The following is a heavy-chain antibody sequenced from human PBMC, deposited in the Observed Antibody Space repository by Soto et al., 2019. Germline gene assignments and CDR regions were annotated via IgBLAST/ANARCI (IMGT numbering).Heavy chain of an antibody. Sequence: ASVKVSCKASGYTFTGYYMHWVRQAPGQGLEWMGWINPNSGGTNYAQKFQGRVTMTRDTSISTAYMELSRLRSDDTAVYYCAREGAGTFHYYYYGMDVWGQGTTVTVSS. J-gene: IGHJ6*02. CDR3: AREGAGTFHYYYYGMDV. CDR1: GYTFTGYY. V-gene: IGHV1-2*02. CDR2: INPNSGGT. D-gene: IGHD6-19*01.